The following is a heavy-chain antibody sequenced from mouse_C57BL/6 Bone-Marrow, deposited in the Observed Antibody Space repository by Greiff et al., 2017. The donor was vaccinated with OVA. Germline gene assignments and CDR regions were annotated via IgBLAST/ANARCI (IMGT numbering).Heavy chain of an antibody. V-gene: IGHV7-1*01. CDR2: SRNKANDYTT. Sequence: EVKLMESGGGLVQSGRSLRLSCATSGFTFSDFYMEWVRQAPGQGLEWIAASRNKANDYTTEYSSSVKGRFIVSRDTSQSILYLQMNALRAEDTAIYYCARDAGNWALGCWGQGTSVTVAS. CDR3: ARDAGNWALGC. CDR1: GFTFSDFY. D-gene: IGHD4-1*01. J-gene: IGHJ4*01.